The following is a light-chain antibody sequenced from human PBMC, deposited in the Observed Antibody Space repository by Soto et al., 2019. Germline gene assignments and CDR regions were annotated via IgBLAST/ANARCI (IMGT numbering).Light chain of an antibody. Sequence: DIQLTQSPSFLSASVGDRVTITCRASQGISSYLAWYQQKPGKAPKLLIYAASTLRSGVPSRFSGSGSGTEFTLTISSLQPEDFATYYCQQLNSYSVTFGQGTKVDIK. J-gene: IGKJ1*01. CDR1: QGISSY. V-gene: IGKV1-9*01. CDR2: AAS. CDR3: QQLNSYSVT.